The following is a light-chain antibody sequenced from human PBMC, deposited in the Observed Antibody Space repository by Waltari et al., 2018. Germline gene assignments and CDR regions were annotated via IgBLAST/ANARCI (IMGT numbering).Light chain of an antibody. Sequence: QSALTQTPLVSRPPGQSITMSRTDTTSDIGRYKHVPWYQQHPGKAPKVVIYDVNKRPSGVPNRFSASKSGNTASLTISGLQPEDEAEYYCTSYSDNSASPYVFGTGTKVTV. V-gene: IGLV2-14*03. CDR2: DVN. CDR3: TSYSDNSASPYV. CDR1: TSDIGRYKH. J-gene: IGLJ1*01.